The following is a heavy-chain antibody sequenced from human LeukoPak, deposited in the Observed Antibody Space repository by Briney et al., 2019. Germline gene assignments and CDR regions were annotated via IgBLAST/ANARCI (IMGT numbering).Heavy chain of an antibody. CDR3: ARRPYGSGSYYKNWFDP. Sequence: SVKVSCKASGGTFSSYAISWVRQAPGQGLEWMGGIIPIFGTANYAQKFQGRVTITADESTSTAYMELSSLRSEDTAVYYCARRPYGSGSYYKNWFDPWGQGTLVTVSS. V-gene: IGHV1-69*13. D-gene: IGHD3-10*01. CDR2: IIPIFGTA. J-gene: IGHJ5*02. CDR1: GGTFSSYA.